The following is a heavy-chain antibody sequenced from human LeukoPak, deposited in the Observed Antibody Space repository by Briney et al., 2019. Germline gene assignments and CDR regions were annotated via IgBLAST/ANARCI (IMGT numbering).Heavy chain of an antibody. J-gene: IGHJ4*02. V-gene: IGHV4-39*01. Sequence: SETLSLTCTVSGGSIISSSYYWGWIRQPPGKGLEWIGSIYYSGSTYYNPSLKSRVTISVDTSKNQLSLKLSSVTAADTAVYYCGDYYGSGSYLGGQGTLVTVSS. CDR3: GDYYGSGSYL. CDR2: IYYSGST. CDR1: GGSIISSSYY. D-gene: IGHD3-10*01.